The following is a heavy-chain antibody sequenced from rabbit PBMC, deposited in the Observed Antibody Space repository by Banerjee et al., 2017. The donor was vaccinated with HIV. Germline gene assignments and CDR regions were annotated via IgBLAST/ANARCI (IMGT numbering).Heavy chain of an antibody. V-gene: IGHV1S45*01. J-gene: IGHJ4*01. CDR2: INTSSGNT. D-gene: IGHD6-1*01. CDR3: ASAGYGEHGYDTFNL. Sequence: QEQLEESGGDLVKPEGSLTLTCTASGFSFSNKYVMCWVRQAPGKGLEWIACINTSSGNTVYASWAKGRFTISKTSSTTVTLQMTSLTAADTATYFCASAGYGEHGYDTFNLWGQGTLVTVS. CDR1: GFSFSNKYV.